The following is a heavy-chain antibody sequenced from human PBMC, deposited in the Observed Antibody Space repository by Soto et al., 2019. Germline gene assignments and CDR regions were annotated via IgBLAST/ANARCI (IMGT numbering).Heavy chain of an antibody. CDR1: GFTFSNYG. CDR2: IWYDGNNK. Sequence: QVQLVESGGGVVQPGGSLRLSCAASGFTFSNYGMHWVRQAPGKGLEWVAVIWYDGNNKYYADSVKDRFTISRDNSNNTLYVQMTSLRAEDTAVYYCARGLHSLFDYWGQGTLVTVSS. CDR3: ARGLHSLFDY. J-gene: IGHJ4*02. D-gene: IGHD2-21*01. V-gene: IGHV3-33*01.